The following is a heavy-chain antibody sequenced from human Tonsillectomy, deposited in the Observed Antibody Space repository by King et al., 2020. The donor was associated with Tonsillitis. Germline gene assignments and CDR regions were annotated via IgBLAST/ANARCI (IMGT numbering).Heavy chain of an antibody. CDR3: ARDGRDCGGFECFYY. D-gene: IGHD4-23*01. J-gene: IGHJ4*02. V-gene: IGHV1-18*04. CDR2: ISAYNGNT. Sequence: VQLVESGAEVKKPGASVKVSCTASGYTFTTYGISWVRQAPGQGLEWMGWISAYNGNTNYAQKIQGRVTMTTDTSTSTAYMELRSLRSDDTAVYYCARDGRDCGGFECFYYGGQGTLVTVSS. CDR1: GYTFTTYG.